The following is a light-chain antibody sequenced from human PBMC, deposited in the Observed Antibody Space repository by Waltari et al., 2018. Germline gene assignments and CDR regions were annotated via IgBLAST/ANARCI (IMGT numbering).Light chain of an antibody. CDR3: MQSLQTLWT. CDR1: QRLLHRNGNSY. Sequence: DIVVTQSPLSLPVTPGEPASIPCKSSQRLLHRNGNSYLDWYLQKPGQSPQLLIYLGSNRASGVPDRFSGSGSGTDFTLRISRVEAEDVGVYYCMQSLQTLWTFGPGTKVEIK. V-gene: IGKV2-28*01. CDR2: LGS. J-gene: IGKJ1*01.